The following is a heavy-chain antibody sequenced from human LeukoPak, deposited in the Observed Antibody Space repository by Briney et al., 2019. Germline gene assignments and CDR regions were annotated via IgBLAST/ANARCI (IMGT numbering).Heavy chain of an antibody. CDR1: GFSLRTSGVG. D-gene: IGHD3-3*01. J-gene: IGHJ4*02. CDR3: AHRLGGSYFDY. Sequence: SGPTLVKPTQTLTLTCTFSGFSLRTSGVGVACIRQPPGKALEWLALIYWDGDKGYTPSLKSRLTITKDTSKNQVVLTMTKMDPVDTATYYCAHRLGGSYFDYWGQGTLVTVSS. CDR2: IYWDGDK. V-gene: IGHV2-5*02.